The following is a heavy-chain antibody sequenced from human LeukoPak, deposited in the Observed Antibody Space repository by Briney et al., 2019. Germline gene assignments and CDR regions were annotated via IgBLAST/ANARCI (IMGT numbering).Heavy chain of an antibody. Sequence: GASVKVSCKASGYTFTSYYMHWVRQAPGQGLEWMGIINPSGGSTSYAQKFQGRVTMTRDTSTSTVYMELSSLRSEDTAVYYCATLTPRTHETPIWSGYYLGYYYGMDVWGQGTTVTVSS. J-gene: IGHJ6*02. V-gene: IGHV1-46*01. CDR1: GYTFTSYY. CDR2: INPSGGST. D-gene: IGHD3-3*01. CDR3: ATLTPRTHETPIWSGYYLGYYYGMDV.